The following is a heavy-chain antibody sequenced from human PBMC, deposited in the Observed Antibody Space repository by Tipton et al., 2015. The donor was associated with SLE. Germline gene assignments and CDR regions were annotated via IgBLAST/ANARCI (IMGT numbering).Heavy chain of an antibody. J-gene: IGHJ4*02. CDR3: AKFGKTTDFYLDS. CDR1: GFTFSSYA. D-gene: IGHD3-10*01. CDR2: ISGGGGST. V-gene: IGHV3-23*01. Sequence: SLRLSCATSGFTFSSYALSWVRRAPGKGLEWVSAISGGGGSTYYADFVKGRFSISIDKSKKTLFLQMNSLRGDDTATYYCAKFGKTTDFYLDSWGQGTLVSVSS.